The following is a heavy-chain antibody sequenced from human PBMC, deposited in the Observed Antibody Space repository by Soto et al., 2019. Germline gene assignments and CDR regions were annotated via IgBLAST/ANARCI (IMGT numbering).Heavy chain of an antibody. Sequence: ASVKVSCKASGYTFTVYNMHWVRQAPGQGPEWMGTINPSADSTSYAQKFQGRIAMTRDTSTSTLYMELSSLSSEDSAVYYCARAIHALRAVWGQGTSVTVSS. J-gene: IGHJ6*02. CDR1: GYTFTVYN. V-gene: IGHV1-46*01. CDR3: ARAIHALRAV. CDR2: INPSADST.